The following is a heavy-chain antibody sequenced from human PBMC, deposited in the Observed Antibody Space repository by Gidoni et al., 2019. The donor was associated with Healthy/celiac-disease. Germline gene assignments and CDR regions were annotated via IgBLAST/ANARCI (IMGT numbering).Heavy chain of an antibody. CDR3: VREGADFWSGYYSSNWFDP. CDR1: GFTFSSYS. D-gene: IGHD3-3*01. Sequence: EVQLVESGGGLVTPGGSLRLSCAASGFTFSSYSMNWVRQAPGKGLEWVSSISSSSSYIYYADSVKGRFTISRDNAKNSLYLQMNSLRAEDTAVYYCVREGADFWSGYYSSNWFDPWGQGTLVTVSS. V-gene: IGHV3-21*01. CDR2: ISSSSSYI. J-gene: IGHJ5*02.